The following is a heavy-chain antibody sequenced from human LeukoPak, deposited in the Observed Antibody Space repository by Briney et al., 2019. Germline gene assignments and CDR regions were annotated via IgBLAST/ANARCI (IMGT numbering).Heavy chain of an antibody. CDR1: GGSISNYY. D-gene: IGHD2/OR15-2a*01. J-gene: IGHJ4*02. V-gene: IGHV4-59*08. CDR3: AGHHPRNTVDF. CDR2: IYYSGTT. Sequence: SETLSLACTVSGGSISNYYWSWIRQPPGKGLEWIGYIYYSGTTNYNPSLKSRVTISVDTSKNQFSLKLSSVTAADTAVYYCAGHHPRNTVDFWGQGTLVTVSS.